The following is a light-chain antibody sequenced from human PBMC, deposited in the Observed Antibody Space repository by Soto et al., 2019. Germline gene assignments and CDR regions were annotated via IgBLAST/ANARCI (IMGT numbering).Light chain of an antibody. Sequence: QSALTQPRSVSGSPGQSVTISCTGTSSDVGGYNYVSWYQQHPGKAPKLMIYDVTKRPSGVPDRFSGSKSGNTASLTISGHQAEDEADYYCCSYAGSFTFVFGTGTKLTVL. J-gene: IGLJ1*01. CDR2: DVT. V-gene: IGLV2-11*01. CDR1: SSDVGGYNY. CDR3: CSYAGSFTFV.